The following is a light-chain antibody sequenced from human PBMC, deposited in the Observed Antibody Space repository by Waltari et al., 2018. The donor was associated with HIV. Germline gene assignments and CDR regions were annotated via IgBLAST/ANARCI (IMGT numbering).Light chain of an antibody. Sequence: DNQMTQSPSSLSASVGDTVSITCRASQSISNWLAWYQHKPGKAPSLLIYKASSRRSGVTSRFTGSGSGTEFTLTITSLQPGDSATYYCQQYNTYPLTFGGGTRLEIK. V-gene: IGKV1-5*03. CDR3: QQYNTYPLT. J-gene: IGKJ4*01. CDR2: KAS. CDR1: QSISNW.